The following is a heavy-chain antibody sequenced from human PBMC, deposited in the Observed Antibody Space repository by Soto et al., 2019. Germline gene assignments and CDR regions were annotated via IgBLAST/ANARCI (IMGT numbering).Heavy chain of an antibody. V-gene: IGHV3-74*01. CDR2: INSAGSST. J-gene: IGHJ6*03. CDR1: GFTFSSYW. CDR3: ARGYCSGGSCSGYYMDV. D-gene: IGHD2-15*01. Sequence: EVQLVESGGGLVQPGGSLRLSCAASGFTFSSYWMHWVRQAPGKGLVWVSRINSAGSSTSYADSVKGRFTISRDNAKNTLYLQMNSLRAEDTAVYYCARGYCSGGSCSGYYMDVWGKGTTVTVSS.